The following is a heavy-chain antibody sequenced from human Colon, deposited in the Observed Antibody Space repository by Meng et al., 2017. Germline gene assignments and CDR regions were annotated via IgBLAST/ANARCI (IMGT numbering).Heavy chain of an antibody. Sequence: QLPLQESGPGLVKSSETLSLTCTVSGGAISGTIHSWAWIRQPPGKALEWIGTIHYTGSTSYSPSLKSRVTISVDTSKNQFSLKLSSVTAADTAVYYCARGRYSGYLPWGQGTLVTVSS. CDR3: ARGRYSGYLP. D-gene: IGHD5-12*01. J-gene: IGHJ5*02. CDR1: GGAISGTIHS. V-gene: IGHV4-39*07. CDR2: IHYTGST.